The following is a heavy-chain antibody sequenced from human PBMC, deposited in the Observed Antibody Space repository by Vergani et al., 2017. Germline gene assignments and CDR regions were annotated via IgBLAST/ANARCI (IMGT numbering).Heavy chain of an antibody. D-gene: IGHD2-2*01. CDR2: INPNSGGT. CDR1: GYTFTGYY. Sequence: QVQLVQSGAEVQKPGASVKVSCKASGYTFTGYYMHWVRQAPGQGLEWMGWINPNSGGTNYAQKFKGRVTMTRDTSISTAYMELSRLRSDDTAVYYCARENCSSTSCYFDYWGQGTLVTVSS. CDR3: ARENCSSTSCYFDY. V-gene: IGHV1-2*02. J-gene: IGHJ4*02.